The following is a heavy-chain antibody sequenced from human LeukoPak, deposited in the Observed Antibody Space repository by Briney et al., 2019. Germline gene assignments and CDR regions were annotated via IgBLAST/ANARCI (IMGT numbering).Heavy chain of an antibody. CDR2: IIPILGIA. D-gene: IGHD3-10*01. CDR1: GYTFTSYA. Sequence: GASVKVSCKASGYTFTSYAISWVRQAPGQGLEWMGRIIPILGIANYAQKFQGRVTITADKSTSTAYMELSSLRSEDTAVYYCARPMVRGVIAAPFDYWGQGTLVTVSS. CDR3: ARPMVRGVIAAPFDY. V-gene: IGHV1-69*04. J-gene: IGHJ4*02.